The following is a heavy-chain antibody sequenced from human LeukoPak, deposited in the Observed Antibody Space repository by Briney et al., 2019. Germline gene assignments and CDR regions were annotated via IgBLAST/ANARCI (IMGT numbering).Heavy chain of an antibody. V-gene: IGHV1-8*01. CDR1: GYTFTRYD. CDR3: AVVVVPAAERSYYYYGMDV. J-gene: IGHJ6*02. CDR2: MNPNSGNT. D-gene: IGHD2-2*01. Sequence: GASVKVSCKASGYTFTRYDINWVRQATGQGLEWMGWMNPNSGNTGYAQKFQGRVTMTRNTSISTAYMELSSLRSEDTAVYYCAVVVVPAAERSYYYYGMDVWGQGTTVTVSS.